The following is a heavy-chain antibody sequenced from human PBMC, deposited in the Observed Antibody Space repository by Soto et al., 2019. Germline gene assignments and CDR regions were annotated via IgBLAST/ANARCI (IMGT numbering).Heavy chain of an antibody. J-gene: IGHJ3*02. V-gene: IGHV4-61*01. CDR2: MSHSGGT. Sequence: LSLTCAVYGGFVSSGSYYWSWIRQPPGKGLEWIGEMSHSGGTHFNPSLKSRVTISVDTSKNQFSLKMSSVTAADTALYYCARVERGTATTVVDAFDIWGPGTMVTVS. CDR3: ARVERGTATTVVDAFDI. CDR1: GGFVSSGSYY. D-gene: IGHD1-1*01.